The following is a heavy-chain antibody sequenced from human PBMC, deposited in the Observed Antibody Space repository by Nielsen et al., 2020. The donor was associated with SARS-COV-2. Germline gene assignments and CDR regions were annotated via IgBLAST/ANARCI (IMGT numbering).Heavy chain of an antibody. CDR2: IYPGDSDT. V-gene: IGHV5-51*01. Sequence: GSLKISCKASGYSFTTYWIGWVRQMPGKGLEWMGIIYPGDSDTRYSPSFQGQVTISVDKSISTAYLQWSSLKASDTAIFYCARRDYYDSRAYHYYFDYWGQGTLVTVSS. D-gene: IGHD3-22*01. CDR3: ARRDYYDSRAYHYYFDY. J-gene: IGHJ4*02. CDR1: GYSFTTYW.